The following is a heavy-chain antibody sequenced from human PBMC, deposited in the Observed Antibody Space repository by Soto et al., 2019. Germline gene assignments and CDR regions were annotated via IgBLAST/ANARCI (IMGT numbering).Heavy chain of an antibody. CDR1: GYTFTGYY. CDR3: ARDRYYGSGSSDY. J-gene: IGHJ4*02. D-gene: IGHD3-10*01. CDR2: INPNSGGT. V-gene: IGHV1-2*04. Sequence: ASVKVSCKASGYTFTGYYMHWVRQAPGQGLEWMGWINPNSGGTNYAQKFQGWVTMTRDTSISTAYMELSRLRSDDTAVYYCARDRYYGSGSSDYWGQGTLVTVS.